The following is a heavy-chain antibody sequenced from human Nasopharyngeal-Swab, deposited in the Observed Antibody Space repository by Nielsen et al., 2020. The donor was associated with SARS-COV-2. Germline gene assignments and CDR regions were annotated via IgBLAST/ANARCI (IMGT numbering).Heavy chain of an antibody. J-gene: IGHJ4*02. D-gene: IGHD1-26*01. CDR2: ITVDGSHT. CDR3: AKGEWELRL. CDR1: GFNVRTYS. Sequence: GESLKISCAASGFNVRTYSLTWVRQAPGKGLEWVSYITVDGSHTNYADSVKGRFSISRDNAKNSVFLQMNNLRAEDTAVYYCAKGEWELRLWGQGTLVTVSS. V-gene: IGHV3-21*04.